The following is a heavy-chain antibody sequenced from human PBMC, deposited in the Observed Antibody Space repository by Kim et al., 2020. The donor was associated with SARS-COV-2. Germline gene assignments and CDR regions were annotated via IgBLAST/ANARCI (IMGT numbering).Heavy chain of an antibody. V-gene: IGHV3-30*18. CDR1: GFTFSSYG. Sequence: GGSLRLSCAASGFTFSSYGMHWVRQAPGKGLEWVAVISYDGSNKYYADSVKGRFTISRDNSKNTLYLQMNSLRAEDTAVYYCAKDQVSGGYCSSTSCYTSFDYWGQGTLVTVSS. CDR2: ISYDGSNK. CDR3: AKDQVSGGYCSSTSCYTSFDY. J-gene: IGHJ4*02. D-gene: IGHD2-2*02.